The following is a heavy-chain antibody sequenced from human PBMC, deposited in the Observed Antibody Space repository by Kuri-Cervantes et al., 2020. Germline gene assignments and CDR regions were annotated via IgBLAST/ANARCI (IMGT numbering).Heavy chain of an antibody. D-gene: IGHD3-10*01. CDR1: GYSISSGYY. CDR2: IYHSGST. V-gene: IGHV4-38-2*01. Sequence: ESLKISCAVSGYSISSGYYWGWIRQPPGKGLEWIGSIYHSGSTYYNPSLKSRVTMSVDTSKNQFSLKLSSVTAADTAVYYCARGTYGGVDYWGQGTLVTVSS. CDR3: ARGTYGGVDY. J-gene: IGHJ4*02.